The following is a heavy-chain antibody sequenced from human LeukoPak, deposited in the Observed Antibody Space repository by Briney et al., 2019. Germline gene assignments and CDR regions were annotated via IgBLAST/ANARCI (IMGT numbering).Heavy chain of an antibody. Sequence: QPGGSLRLSCAASGFTFNHFWMSWIRQAPGKGLEWVAYIKKTGSETYYVDSVRGRFTITRDNTRNSLFLQMYSLRAEDTAVYFCAREDGYCSGGNCYSYFDSWGQGTLVTVSA. V-gene: IGHV3-7*01. CDR3: AREDGYCSGGNCYSYFDS. D-gene: IGHD2-15*01. J-gene: IGHJ4*02. CDR1: GFTFNHFW. CDR2: IKKTGSET.